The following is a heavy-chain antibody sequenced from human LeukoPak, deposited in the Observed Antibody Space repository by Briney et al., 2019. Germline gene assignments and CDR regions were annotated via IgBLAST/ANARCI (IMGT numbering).Heavy chain of an antibody. J-gene: IGHJ4*02. CDR1: GDSIRSYY. D-gene: IGHD6-13*01. V-gene: IGHV4-59*01. Sequence: PSETLSLTCSVSGDSIRSYYWSWIRQPPGKGLERIGYIQHSGSTNYNPSLKSRVTISADTSKDQFSLKLASVTAADTAVYYCATGYSSTWYYFDYWGQGTLVTVSS. CDR2: IQHSGST. CDR3: ATGYSSTWYYFDY.